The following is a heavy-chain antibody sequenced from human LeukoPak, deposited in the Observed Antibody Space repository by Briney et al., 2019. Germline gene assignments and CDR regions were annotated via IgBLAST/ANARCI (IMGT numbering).Heavy chain of an antibody. J-gene: IGHJ4*02. CDR3: ARGDYGDYSFLNY. D-gene: IGHD4-17*01. CDR1: GGSISNNDYY. V-gene: IGHV4-61*10. Sequence: SETLSLTCTVSGGSISNNDYYWSWVRQPAGRGLEWLGHIYSSGSTSYNPSLKSRVTISVDTSKNQFSLKLSSVTAADTAVYYCARGDYGDYSFLNYWGQGTLVTVSS. CDR2: IYSSGST.